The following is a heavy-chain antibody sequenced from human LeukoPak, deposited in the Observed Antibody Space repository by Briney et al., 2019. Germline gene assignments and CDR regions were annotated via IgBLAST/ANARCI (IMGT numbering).Heavy chain of an antibody. D-gene: IGHD5-12*01. Sequence: GGSLRLSCAASGFIFSSSGMHWVRQAPGKGLEWAAFIHYDGSSVHYADSVKGRFTISRDNSKNTLYLQMNSLRAEDTAVYYCARGPSGYHNTGGQGTLVTVSS. CDR1: GFIFSSSG. V-gene: IGHV3-30*02. CDR3: ARGPSGYHNT. J-gene: IGHJ4*02. CDR2: IHYDGSSV.